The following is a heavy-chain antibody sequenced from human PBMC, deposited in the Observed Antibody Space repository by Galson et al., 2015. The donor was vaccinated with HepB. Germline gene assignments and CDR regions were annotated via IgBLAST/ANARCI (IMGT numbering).Heavy chain of an antibody. V-gene: IGHV1-46*01. Sequence: SVKVSCKASGGTFSSYTLSWVRQAPGQGLEWMGIINPSGGSTSYAQKFQGRVTMTRDASTSTVYMELSSLRSEDTAVYYCVRDGDYAPHDAFDIWGQGTMVTVSS. CDR2: INPSGGST. CDR1: GGTFSSYT. D-gene: IGHD4-17*01. J-gene: IGHJ3*02. CDR3: VRDGDYAPHDAFDI.